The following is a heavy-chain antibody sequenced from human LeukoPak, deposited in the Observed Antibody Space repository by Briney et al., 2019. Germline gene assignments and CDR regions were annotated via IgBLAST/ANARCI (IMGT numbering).Heavy chain of an antibody. CDR2: ISYDGSNK. D-gene: IGHD6-19*01. V-gene: IGHV3-30*04. J-gene: IGHJ4*02. CDR3: TRDPYSSGWYDY. Sequence: GGSLRLSCAASGFTFSSYAMHWVRQAPGKGLEWVAVISYDGSNKYYADSVKGRFTISRDNSKNTLYLQMNSLRAEDTAVYYCTRDPYSSGWYDYWGQGTLVTVSS. CDR1: GFTFSSYA.